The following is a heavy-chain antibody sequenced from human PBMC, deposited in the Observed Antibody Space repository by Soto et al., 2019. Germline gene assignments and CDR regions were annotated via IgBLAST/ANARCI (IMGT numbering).Heavy chain of an antibody. CDR2: IIPIFGTA. D-gene: IGHD3-10*01. V-gene: IGHV1-69*01. J-gene: IGHJ4*02. CDR3: ARADTMVRGVIIMPFAY. Sequence: QVQLVQSGAEVKKPGSSVKVSCKASGGTFSSYAISWVRQAPGQGLEWMGGIIPIFGTANYAQKFQGRVTITADESTSTAYMELSSLRSEDTAVYYCARADTMVRGVIIMPFAYWGQGTLVTVSS. CDR1: GGTFSSYA.